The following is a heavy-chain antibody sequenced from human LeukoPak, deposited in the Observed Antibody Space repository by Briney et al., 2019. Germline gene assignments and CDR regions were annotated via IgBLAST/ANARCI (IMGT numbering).Heavy chain of an antibody. CDR1: GGSFSGYY. D-gene: IGHD2-15*01. CDR3: ARDHESGSGGFDY. J-gene: IGHJ4*02. CDR2: IYTSGST. Sequence: SETLSLTCAVYGGSFSGYYWSWIRQPPGKGLEWIGRIYTSGSTNYNPSLKSRVTISVDTSKNQFSLKLSSVTAADTAVYYCARDHESGSGGFDYWGQGTLVTVSS. V-gene: IGHV4-4*08.